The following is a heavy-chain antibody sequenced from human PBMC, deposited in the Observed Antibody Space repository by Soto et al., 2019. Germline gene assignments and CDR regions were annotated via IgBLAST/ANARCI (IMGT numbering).Heavy chain of an antibody. CDR1: GFTFTTYT. CDR2: ITSSSTYI. J-gene: IGHJ1*01. CDR3: ARDELGYCTGGSCYSYFLH. Sequence: GGSLRLSCAASGFTFTTYTMNWVRQAPGKGLEWVSSITSSSTYIYYADSVKGRFTISRDNAKNSLYLHMNSLRAEDTAVYYCARDELGYCTGGSCYSYFLHWGQGTLVTVSS. V-gene: IGHV3-21*01. D-gene: IGHD2-15*01.